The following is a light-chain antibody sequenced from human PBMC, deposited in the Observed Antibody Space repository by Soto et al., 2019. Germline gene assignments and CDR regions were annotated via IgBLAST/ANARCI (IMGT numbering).Light chain of an antibody. CDR2: AAS. V-gene: IGKV1-9*01. Sequence: IQFTQSPSSLSASIGDRVGITCRASQDISSFLAWYQLKPWKATKLLIYAASTVQSGVPSRFSGSGSGTHFTLTISSLQPEDFATYFCQQLNSYPLTFGQGTRLEIK. CDR1: QDISSF. J-gene: IGKJ5*01. CDR3: QQLNSYPLT.